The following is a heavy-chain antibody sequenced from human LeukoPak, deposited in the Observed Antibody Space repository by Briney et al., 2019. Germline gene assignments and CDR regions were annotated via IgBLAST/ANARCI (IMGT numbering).Heavy chain of an antibody. CDR3: AFYGSGGVY. J-gene: IGHJ4*02. D-gene: IGHD3-10*01. V-gene: IGHV3-23*01. Sequence: GGSLRLSCAASGFTFSNYAMTWVRQAPGKGLEWVSSISSSGGTTYYADSVKGRFTISRDNSKDTQSVLMNSLRAEDTAVYYCAFYGSGGVYWGQGTLVTVSS. CDR1: GFTFSNYA. CDR2: ISSSGGTT.